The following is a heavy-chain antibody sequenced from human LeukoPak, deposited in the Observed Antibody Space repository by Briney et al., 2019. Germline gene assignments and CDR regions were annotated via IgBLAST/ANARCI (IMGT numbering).Heavy chain of an antibody. Sequence: PGGSLRLSCAASGFTFSSYAMSWVRQAPGKGLEWVSAISGSGGSTYYADSVKGRFTISRDNSKNTLYLQMNSLRAEDTAVYYCAKGPYCGGDCYSAQYYFDSWGQGTLVTVSS. CDR2: ISGSGGST. CDR1: GFTFSSYA. CDR3: AKGPYCGGDCYSAQYYFDS. D-gene: IGHD2-21*02. V-gene: IGHV3-23*01. J-gene: IGHJ4*02.